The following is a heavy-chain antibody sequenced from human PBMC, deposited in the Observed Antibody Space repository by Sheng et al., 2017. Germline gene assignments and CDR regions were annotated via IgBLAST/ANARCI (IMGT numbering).Heavy chain of an antibody. CDR2: ISGRGGST. J-gene: IGHJ2*01. Sequence: EVQLVDSGGDLVQPGGSLRLSCAASGFTLTSYAMSWVRQAPGKGLEWVSVISGRGGSTYYADSVKGRFTISRDNSKNTLHLQMNSLRAEDTAVYYCAKGETSYWYFDLWGRGTLVTVSS. CDR3: AKGETSYWYFDL. D-gene: IGHD1-26*01. CDR1: GFTLTSYA. V-gene: IGHV3-23*04.